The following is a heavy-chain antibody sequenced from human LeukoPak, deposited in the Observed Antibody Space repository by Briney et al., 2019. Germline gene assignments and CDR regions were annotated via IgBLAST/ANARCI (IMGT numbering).Heavy chain of an antibody. V-gene: IGHV3-74*01. J-gene: IGHJ4*02. CDR2: INDDGTYT. Sequence: GGSLRLSCALSGFTSSSYWMHWVRQVPGKGLVWVSRINDDGTYTVYADSVKGRFTISRDNAKNTLYLQMNSLRGEDTAVYYCGREIQAPGKTREYWGQGTLVTVSS. CDR3: GREIQAPGKTREY. CDR1: GFTSSSYW.